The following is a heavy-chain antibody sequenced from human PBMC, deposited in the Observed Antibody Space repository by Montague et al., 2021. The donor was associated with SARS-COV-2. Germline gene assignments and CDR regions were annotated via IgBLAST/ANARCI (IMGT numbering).Heavy chain of an antibody. CDR3: AKTHRYYNRNFDY. CDR2: IYSGGSST. D-gene: IGHD3-22*01. J-gene: IGHJ4*02. CDR1: GFTFNSYA. V-gene: IGHV3-23*03. Sequence: SLRLSCAASGFTFNSYAMSWVRQAPGEGLEWVSIIYSGGSSTYYADSVKGRLTISRDNSKNTLYLQMNSMVAEDTAVYYCAKTHRYYNRNFDYWGQGTLVTVSS.